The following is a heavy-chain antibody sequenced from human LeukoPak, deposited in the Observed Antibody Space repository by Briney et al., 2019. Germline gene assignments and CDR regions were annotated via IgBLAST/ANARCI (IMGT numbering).Heavy chain of an antibody. D-gene: IGHD6-19*01. CDR3: AKEKIAVAGTRALNPYFDY. V-gene: IGHV3-64*04. CDR2: ISNNGGST. Sequence: PGGSLRLSCSASGFTFSSYAMYWVRQAPGKGLEYVSAISNNGGSTYYANSVKGRFTISRDNSKNSLYLQMNSLRAEDTALYYCAKEKIAVAGTRALNPYFDYWGQGTLVTVSS. CDR1: GFTFSSYA. J-gene: IGHJ4*02.